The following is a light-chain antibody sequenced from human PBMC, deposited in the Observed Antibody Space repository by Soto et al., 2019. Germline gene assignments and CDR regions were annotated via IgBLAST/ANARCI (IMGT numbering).Light chain of an antibody. Sequence: QSALTQPASVSGSLGQSITISCTGTSSDLGGYNYVSWYQQHLGKAPRLVIYEVTKRPSGVSNRFSGSKSGNTASLTLSGLQAEDEADCYCNAVTDSSLYVFGTGTKLTVL. V-gene: IGLV2-14*01. J-gene: IGLJ1*01. CDR2: EVT. CDR3: NAVTDSSLYV. CDR1: SSDLGGYNY.